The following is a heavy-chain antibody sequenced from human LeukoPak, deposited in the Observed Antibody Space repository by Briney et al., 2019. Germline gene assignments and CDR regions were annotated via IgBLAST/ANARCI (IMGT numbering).Heavy chain of an antibody. CDR2: IRNKAHNYAT. CDR3: ARDQWELLSIDY. V-gene: IGHV3-73*01. Sequence: GGSLRLSCTASGFTFSDSAIHWVRQASGKGLEWVGRIRNKAHNYATTYAESAKGRFTISRDDSNNTAYLLMNSLNTEDTAVYYCARDQWELLSIDYWGQGTLVTVSS. D-gene: IGHD1-26*01. J-gene: IGHJ4*02. CDR1: GFTFSDSA.